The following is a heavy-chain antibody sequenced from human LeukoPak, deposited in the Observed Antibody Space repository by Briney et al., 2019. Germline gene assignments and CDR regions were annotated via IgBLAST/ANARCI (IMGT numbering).Heavy chain of an antibody. CDR1: GFTFSSYW. Sequence: GASLRLSCAASGFTFSSYWMHWVRQAPGKGLVWVSRIVSDGSSTSYADSVKGRFTISRDNAKNTLYLQMNSLRAEDTAVYYCARAHYDFWSGYSNGMDVWGQGTTVTV. J-gene: IGHJ6*02. CDR2: IVSDGSST. D-gene: IGHD3-3*01. V-gene: IGHV3-74*01. CDR3: ARAHYDFWSGYSNGMDV.